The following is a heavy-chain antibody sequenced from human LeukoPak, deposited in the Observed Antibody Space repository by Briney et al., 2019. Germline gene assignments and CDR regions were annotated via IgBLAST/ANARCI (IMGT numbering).Heavy chain of an antibody. CDR1: GFTFSSYA. D-gene: IGHD1-26*01. CDR2: INSNGGST. J-gene: IGHJ5*02. V-gene: IGHV3-64*01. CDR3: ARDTTRRIVGAPLGP. Sequence: GGSLRLSCAASGFTFSSYAMHWVRQAPGKGLEYVSAINSNGGSTYYANSVKGRFTISRDNSKNTLYLQMGSLRAEDMAVYYCARDTTRRIVGAPLGPWGQGTLVTVSS.